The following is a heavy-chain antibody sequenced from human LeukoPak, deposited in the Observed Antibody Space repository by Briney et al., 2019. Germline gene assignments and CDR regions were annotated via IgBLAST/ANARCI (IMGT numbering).Heavy chain of an antibody. CDR2: ISAYNGNT. V-gene: IGHV1-18*04. D-gene: IGHD1-26*01. Sequence: GASVKVSCKASGYTFTGYYMHWVRQAPGQGLEWMGWISAYNGNTNYAQKLQGRVTMTTDTSTSTAYMELRSLRSDDTAVYYCARGWVWDPYWYFDLWGRGTLVTVSS. CDR1: GYTFTGYY. J-gene: IGHJ2*01. CDR3: ARGWVWDPYWYFDL.